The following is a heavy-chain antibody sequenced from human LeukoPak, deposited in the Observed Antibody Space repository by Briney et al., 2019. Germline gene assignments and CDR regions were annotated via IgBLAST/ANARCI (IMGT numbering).Heavy chain of an antibody. J-gene: IGHJ4*02. CDR1: GFTFSSYA. Sequence: GGSLRLSCAASGFTFSSYAMSWVRQAPGKGLEWVSTISGNYGTTYYADSVKGRFTISRDNSKNTLYLQMNSLRAEDTAVYYCANTPSRIAVAGTGDYWGQGTLVTVSS. CDR3: ANTPSRIAVAGTGDY. CDR2: ISGNYGTT. V-gene: IGHV3-23*01. D-gene: IGHD6-19*01.